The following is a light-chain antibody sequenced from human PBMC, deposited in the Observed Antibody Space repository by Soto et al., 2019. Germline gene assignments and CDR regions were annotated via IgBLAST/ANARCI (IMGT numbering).Light chain of an antibody. CDR1: SSDVGAYNY. Sequence: QSVLTQPPSASGSPGQSVTISCTGTSSDVGAYNYVSWYQQHPGKAPRLMIYDVTKRPSGVPDRFSGSKSGNTASLTVSGLQAEDEADYSCTSYAGSNNVLFGGGTKLTVL. CDR3: TSYAGSNNVL. V-gene: IGLV2-8*01. CDR2: DVT. J-gene: IGLJ2*01.